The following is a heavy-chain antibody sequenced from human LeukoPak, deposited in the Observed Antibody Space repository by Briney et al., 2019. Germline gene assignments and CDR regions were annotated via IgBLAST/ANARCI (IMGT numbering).Heavy chain of an antibody. CDR3: ARDKIAAAGLFDY. D-gene: IGHD6-13*01. CDR1: GGTFSGYA. J-gene: IGHJ4*02. V-gene: IGHV1-46*01. CDR2: INPSGGST. Sequence: ASVKVSCKASGGTFSGYAISWVRQAPGQGLEWMGIINPSGGSTSYAQKFQGRVTMTRDTSTSTVYMELSSLRSEDTAVYYCARDKIAAAGLFDYWGQGTLVTVSS.